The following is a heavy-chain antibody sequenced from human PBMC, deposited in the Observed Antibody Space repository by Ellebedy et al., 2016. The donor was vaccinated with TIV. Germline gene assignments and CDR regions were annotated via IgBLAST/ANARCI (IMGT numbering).Heavy chain of an antibody. V-gene: IGHV3-23*01. J-gene: IGHJ4*02. D-gene: IGHD3-3*01. CDR2: SGSYGSA. CDR3: AKDLLYWSANDD. Sequence: GESLKISCAASGFTFGSNAMSWVRQSPGKGLEWVSGSGSYGSAHYADSVRGRFTISRDNFKNMLYLQMNNLRAEDTAVYYCAKDLLYWSANDDWGQGTLVTVSS. CDR1: GFTFGSNA.